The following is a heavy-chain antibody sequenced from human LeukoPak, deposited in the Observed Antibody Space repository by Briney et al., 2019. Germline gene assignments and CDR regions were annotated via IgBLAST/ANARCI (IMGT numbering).Heavy chain of an antibody. CDR3: AKYAMVRGVIDY. Sequence: QTSETLSLTCTVSGGSNSSYYWSWLRQPPGKGGEWLGYIYYSGTTNYNPSLKSRVTISVDTSKNQFSLKLSSVTAADTAVYYCAKYAMVRGVIDYWGQGTLVTVSS. CDR1: GGSNSSYY. J-gene: IGHJ4*02. CDR2: IYYSGTT. V-gene: IGHV4-59*01. D-gene: IGHD3-10*01.